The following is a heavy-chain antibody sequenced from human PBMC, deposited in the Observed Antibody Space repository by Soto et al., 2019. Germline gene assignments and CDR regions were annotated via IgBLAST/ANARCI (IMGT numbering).Heavy chain of an antibody. CDR1: GGSDSSGSYY. CDR3: ARGDRDYGDYYYGMDV. Sequence: PSETLSLTCTVSGGSDSSGSYYWSWIRQSPEKGLEWIGPMKDSGSTNYNPSLKSRVTISGDTSKNQFSLKLNSVTTADTAVYFCARGDRDYGDYYYGMDVWGQGTAVTVSS. V-gene: IGHV4-61*01. D-gene: IGHD3-16*01. CDR2: MKDSGST. J-gene: IGHJ6*02.